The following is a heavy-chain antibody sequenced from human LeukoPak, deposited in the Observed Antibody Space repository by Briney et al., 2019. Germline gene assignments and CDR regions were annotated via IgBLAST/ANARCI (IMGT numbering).Heavy chain of an antibody. CDR1: GGSISSYY. Sequence: PSETLSLTCTVSGGSISSYYWSWIRQSPGKGLEWIGYIHYSGSTNYNPSLKSRVTISVDTSKHQFSLRLNSVTAADTALYYCARGSRGGYNWFDPWGQGTLVIVSS. CDR3: ARGSRGGYNWFDP. CDR2: IHYSGST. J-gene: IGHJ5*02. D-gene: IGHD3-16*01. V-gene: IGHV4-59*01.